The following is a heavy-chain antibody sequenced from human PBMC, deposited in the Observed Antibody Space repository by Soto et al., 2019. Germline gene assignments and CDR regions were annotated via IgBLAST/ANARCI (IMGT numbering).Heavy chain of an antibody. CDR1: GFTFSSYA. CDR3: EKDREYCSGGTCYSDH. CDR2: TSGSGGTT. Sequence: EGQLGESGGGLAQPGGSLRLSCAASGFTFSSYAMSWVRQAPGKGLAWVSTTSGSGGTTYYADSVKGRFTISRDNSKNTLYLHMNSLRAEDTAVYYCEKDREYCSGGTCYSDHWGQGTLVTVSS. D-gene: IGHD2-15*01. J-gene: IGHJ4*02. V-gene: IGHV3-23*04.